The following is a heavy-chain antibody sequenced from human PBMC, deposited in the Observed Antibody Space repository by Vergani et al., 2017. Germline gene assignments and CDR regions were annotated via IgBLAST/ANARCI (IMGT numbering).Heavy chain of an antibody. CDR1: GYTFTGYY. CDR2: INPNSGGT. J-gene: IGHJ5*02. V-gene: IGHV1-2*02. D-gene: IGHD3-3*01. Sequence: QVQLVQSGAEVKKPGASVKVSCKASGYTFTGYYMHWVRQAPGQGLEWMGWINPNSGGTNYAQKFQGRVTITADKSTSTAYMELSSLRSEDTAVYYCARDLRDFWSGTGWFDPWGQGTLVTVSS. CDR3: ARDLRDFWSGTGWFDP.